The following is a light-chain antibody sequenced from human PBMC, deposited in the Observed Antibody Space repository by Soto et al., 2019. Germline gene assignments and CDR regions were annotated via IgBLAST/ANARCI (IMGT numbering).Light chain of an antibody. CDR2: RTS. J-gene: IGKJ1*01. Sequence: EIPMTQSRATLSVSPAHRATLPGRASQSISSNLAWYQQKPGQAPRLLMFRTSSRATGFPARFSGSGSGTEFNLTISSLQSEDFAVYYCQQYNNWPRTFGQGTKVDIK. CDR3: QQYNNWPRT. V-gene: IGKV3-15*01. CDR1: QSISSN.